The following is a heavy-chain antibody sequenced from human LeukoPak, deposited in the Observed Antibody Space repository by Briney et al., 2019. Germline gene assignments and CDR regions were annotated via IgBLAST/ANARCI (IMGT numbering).Heavy chain of an antibody. J-gene: IGHJ4*02. CDR3: ASTAYYYDSSGYYSEPFDY. Sequence: GESLKISCKGSGYSFTTYWIGWVRQMPGKGLEWMGIIYPGDSDTRYSPSFQGQVTISADKSISTAHLQWSSLKASDTAMYYCASTAYYYDSSGYYSEPFDYWGQGTLVTVSS. CDR1: GYSFTTYW. D-gene: IGHD3-22*01. CDR2: IYPGDSDT. V-gene: IGHV5-51*01.